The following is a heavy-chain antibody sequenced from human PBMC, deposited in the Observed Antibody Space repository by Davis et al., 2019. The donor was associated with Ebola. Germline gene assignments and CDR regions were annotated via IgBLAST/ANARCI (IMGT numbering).Heavy chain of an antibody. V-gene: IGHV4-59*12. CDR1: GGSFSGFY. Sequence: MPSETLSLTCAVYGGSFSGFYWSWIRQPPGKGLEWIGYIYYSGSTNYNPSLKSRVTISVDTSKNQFSLKLSSVTAADTAMYYCTKPPGRDGMDVWGQGTTVTVSS. CDR2: IYYSGST. CDR3: TKPPGRDGMDV. D-gene: IGHD1-26*01. J-gene: IGHJ6*02.